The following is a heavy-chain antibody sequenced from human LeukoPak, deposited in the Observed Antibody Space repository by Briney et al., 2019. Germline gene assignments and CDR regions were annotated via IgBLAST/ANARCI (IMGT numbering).Heavy chain of an antibody. Sequence: GRSLRLSCAASGFTFSSYGMHWVRQAPGKGLEWVAVISYDGSNKYYADSVKGRFTISRDNSKNTLYLQMNSLRAEDTAVYYCAKGYGSGSYYFDYWGQGTLVTVSS. J-gene: IGHJ4*02. D-gene: IGHD3-10*01. V-gene: IGHV3-30*18. CDR1: GFTFSSYG. CDR2: ISYDGSNK. CDR3: AKGYGSGSYYFDY.